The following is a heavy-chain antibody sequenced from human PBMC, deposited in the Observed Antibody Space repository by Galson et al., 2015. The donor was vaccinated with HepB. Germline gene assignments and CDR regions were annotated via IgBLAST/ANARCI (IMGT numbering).Heavy chain of an antibody. V-gene: IGHV3-23*01. Sequence: SLRLSCAASGFTFSSYAMSWVRQAPGKGLEWVSAISGSGGSTYYADSVKGRFTISRDNSKNTLYLQMNSLRAEDTAVYYCAKNPPGGVATIGSFDYWGQGTLVTVSS. J-gene: IGHJ4*02. CDR3: AKNPPGGVATIGSFDY. CDR1: GFTFSSYA. CDR2: ISGSGGST. D-gene: IGHD5-24*01.